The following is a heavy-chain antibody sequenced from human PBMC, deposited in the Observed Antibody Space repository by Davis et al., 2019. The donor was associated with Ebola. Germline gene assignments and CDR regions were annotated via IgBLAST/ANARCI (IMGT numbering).Heavy chain of an antibody. CDR1: GYSFTSYW. Sequence: GESLKISCKGSGYSFTSYWISWVRQMPGKGLEWMGRIDPSDSYTNYSPSFQGHVTISADKSISTAYLQWSSLKASDTAMYYCARQVATMWDFDYWGQGTLVTVSS. V-gene: IGHV5-10-1*01. D-gene: IGHD5-24*01. CDR2: IDPSDSYT. J-gene: IGHJ4*02. CDR3: ARQVATMWDFDY.